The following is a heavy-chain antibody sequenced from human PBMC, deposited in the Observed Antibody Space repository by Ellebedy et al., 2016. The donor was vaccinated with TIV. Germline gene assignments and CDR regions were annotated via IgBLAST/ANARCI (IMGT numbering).Heavy chain of an antibody. D-gene: IGHD5-18*01. J-gene: IGHJ4*02. Sequence: PGGSLRLSCAASGFTFSSYWMHWVRQAPGKGLVWVSRINSDGSSTSNADSVKGRFTISRDNAKNTLYLQMNSLGAEDTAVYYCARERDTAMGGYWGQGTLVTVSS. CDR1: GFTFSSYW. CDR2: INSDGSST. CDR3: ARERDTAMGGY. V-gene: IGHV3-74*01.